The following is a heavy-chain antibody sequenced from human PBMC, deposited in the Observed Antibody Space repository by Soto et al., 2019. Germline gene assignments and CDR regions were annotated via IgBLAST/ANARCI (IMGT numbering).Heavy chain of an antibody. CDR2: IIPIFDTA. CDR1: GGTFSDFT. CDR3: ARNGTQPGYFYGMDV. J-gene: IGHJ6*02. V-gene: IGHV1-69*01. Sequence: QVQLVQSGAELRKPGSSVKVSCKASGGTFSDFTINWVRQAPGQRLEWMGGIIPIFDTANYAEKLQGRVRITADESTSTSFMEVSSLRSEDTAVYYCARNGTQPGYFYGMDVWGQGTMVTVSS. D-gene: IGHD1-1*01.